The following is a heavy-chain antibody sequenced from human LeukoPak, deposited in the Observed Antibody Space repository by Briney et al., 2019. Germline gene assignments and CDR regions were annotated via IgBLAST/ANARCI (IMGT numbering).Heavy chain of an antibody. D-gene: IGHD1-14*01. CDR2: IIPIFGTA. V-gene: IGHV1-69*13. CDR1: GGTFSSYA. Sequence: SVKVSCKASGGTFSSYAISWVRQAPGQGLEWMGGIIPIFGTANYAQKFQGRVTITADESTSTAYMELSSLRSEDTAVYYCARAPFSEAGRSDYYYYYGMDVWGQGTTVTVSS. CDR3: ARAPFSEAGRSDYYYYYGMDV. J-gene: IGHJ6*02.